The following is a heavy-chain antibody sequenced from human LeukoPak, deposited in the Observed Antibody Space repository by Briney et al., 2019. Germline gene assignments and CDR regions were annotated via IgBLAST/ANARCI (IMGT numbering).Heavy chain of an antibody. J-gene: IGHJ4*02. CDR2: ITGSGDTT. V-gene: IGHV3-23*01. CDR1: GFIFSNYA. D-gene: IGHD3-9*01. CDR3: AKWGDYDILTGYYVSDF. Sequence: GSLRLSCAASGFIFSNYAMSWVRQAPGKGLEWVSAITGSGDTTYYADSVKGRFTISRDNSKNTLYVEMNTLKAEDTAVYYCAKWGDYDILTGYYVSDFWGQGTLVTVSS.